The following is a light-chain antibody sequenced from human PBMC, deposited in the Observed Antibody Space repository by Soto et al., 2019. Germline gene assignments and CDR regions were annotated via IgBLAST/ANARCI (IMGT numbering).Light chain of an antibody. CDR1: QSISNW. CDR2: KAS. V-gene: IGKV1-5*03. J-gene: IGKJ1*01. CDR3: QQYDSYPRT. Sequence: DIPMTQSPSTLSASVGDRVTITCRASQSISNWLAWYQQKPGKAPKLLIYKASSLESGVPSRFSGSGSGTEFTLSISSLQPDDFATYYCQQYDSYPRTFGQGTKVDIK.